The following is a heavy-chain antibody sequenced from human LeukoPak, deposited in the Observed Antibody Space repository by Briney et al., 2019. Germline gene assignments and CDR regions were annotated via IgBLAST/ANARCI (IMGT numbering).Heavy chain of an antibody. J-gene: IGHJ2*01. D-gene: IGHD3-3*02. Sequence: GGSLRLSCGASGFTVSSNYMSWVRQAPGKGREWVSVIYSGGDTHYADSVKGRFTISRDNSKNTLYLQMNSLRAEDTAVYYCARDSTGYWYFDLWGRGTLVSVSS. CDR2: IYSGGDT. CDR3: ARDSTGYWYFDL. V-gene: IGHV3-53*01. CDR1: GFTVSSNY.